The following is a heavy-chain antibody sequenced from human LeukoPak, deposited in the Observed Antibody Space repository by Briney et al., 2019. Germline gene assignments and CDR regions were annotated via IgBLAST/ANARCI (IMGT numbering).Heavy chain of an antibody. D-gene: IGHD3-16*01. V-gene: IGHV3-7*03. J-gene: IGHJ6*02. CDR1: GFTFSSYW. Sequence: PGGSLRLSCAASGFTFSSYWMNWDRQAPGKGIEWVASINHNGNVNYYVDSVKGRFTISRDNAKNSLYLQMSNLRAEDTAVYFCARGGGLDVWGQGATVTVSS. CDR3: ARGGGLDV. CDR2: INHNGNVN.